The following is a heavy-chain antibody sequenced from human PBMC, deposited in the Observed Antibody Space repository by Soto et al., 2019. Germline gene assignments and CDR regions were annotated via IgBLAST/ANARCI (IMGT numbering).Heavy chain of an antibody. D-gene: IGHD1-7*01. Sequence: QVQLVESGGGVVQPGRSLRLSCAASGFTFSSYGMHWVRQAPGKGLEVVAVISYDGSNKYYADSVKGRFTISRDNSKNTLYLQMNSLRAEDTAVYYCASEPGTTEGSYFDYWGQGTLVTVSS. CDR2: ISYDGSNK. CDR1: GFTFSSYG. CDR3: ASEPGTTEGSYFDY. V-gene: IGHV3-30*03. J-gene: IGHJ4*02.